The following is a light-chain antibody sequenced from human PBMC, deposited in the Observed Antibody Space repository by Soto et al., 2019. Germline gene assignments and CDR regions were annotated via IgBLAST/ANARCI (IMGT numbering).Light chain of an antibody. J-gene: IGKJ4*01. Sequence: EIVLTQSPGTLSLSPGERATLSCRASQSVSSSYLAWYQQKPGQAPRLLIYGASSSATGIPDRFSGSGSGTDFTLTISRLEPEDFAVYYCQQYGSSPLTFGGGTRWIS. CDR3: QQYGSSPLT. CDR2: GAS. CDR1: QSVSSSY. V-gene: IGKV3-20*01.